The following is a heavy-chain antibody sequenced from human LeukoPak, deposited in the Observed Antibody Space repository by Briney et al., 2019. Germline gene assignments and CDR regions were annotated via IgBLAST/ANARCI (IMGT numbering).Heavy chain of an antibody. D-gene: IGHD5-12*01. J-gene: IGHJ4*02. Sequence: ASVKVSCKASGYTFTSYAMHWVRQAPGQRLEWMGWINAGNGSTKYSQKFQGRVTITRDTSASTAYMELSSLRSEDTAVYYCARYIVATRAFGYWGQGTLVTVSS. CDR3: ARYIVATRAFGY. CDR1: GYTFTSYA. V-gene: IGHV1-3*01. CDR2: INAGNGST.